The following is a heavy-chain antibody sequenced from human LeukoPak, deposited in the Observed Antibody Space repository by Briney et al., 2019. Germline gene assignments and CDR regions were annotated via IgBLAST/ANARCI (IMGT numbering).Heavy chain of an antibody. CDR1: GFPFRSDA. CDR3: AKVGAAATGFPFDY. CDR2: INGSGGST. V-gene: IGHV3-23*01. Sequence: GGSLRLSCAAAGFPFRSDAMRGVREAPGKGLERGWAINGSGGSTYHADPVKGRFTISRDNSKNTLYLQMNSLRAVDTAVYYCAKVGAAATGFPFDYWGQGTLVTVSS. D-gene: IGHD2-15*01. J-gene: IGHJ4*02.